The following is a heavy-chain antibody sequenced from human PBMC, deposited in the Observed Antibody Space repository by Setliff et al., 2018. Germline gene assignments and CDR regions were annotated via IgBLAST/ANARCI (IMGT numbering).Heavy chain of an antibody. CDR3: ARDPFGNPVFDP. J-gene: IGHJ5*02. V-gene: IGHV3-23*01. D-gene: IGHD3-10*01. CDR2: ISGSGGST. CDR1: GFTFSSYA. Sequence: PSQTLSLSCAASGFTFSSYAMSWVRQAPGKGLEWVSAISGSGGSTYYADSVKGRFTISRDNSKNTLYLQMNSLRAEDTAVYYCARDPFGNPVFDPWGQGTLVTVSS.